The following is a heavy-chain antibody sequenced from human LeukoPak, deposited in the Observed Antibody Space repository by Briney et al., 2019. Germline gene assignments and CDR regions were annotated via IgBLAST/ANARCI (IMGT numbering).Heavy chain of an antibody. D-gene: IGHD2/OR15-2a*01. J-gene: IGHJ4*02. CDR2: ISPIFGTA. CDR3: AYWFYCNETCCLNFPLNY. CDR1: GGTFSSYA. Sequence: SVTVSCKASGGTFSSYAINWVRQAPGHGLEWTGGISPIFGTANYAQKFQDRVTITADESTSTAYMELSSLRSEDTAIDSCAYWFYCNETCCLNFPLNYWGQGTLVTVSS. V-gene: IGHV1-69*13.